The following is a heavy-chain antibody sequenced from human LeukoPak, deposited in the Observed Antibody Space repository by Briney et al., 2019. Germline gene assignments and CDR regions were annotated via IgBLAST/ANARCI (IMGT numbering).Heavy chain of an antibody. V-gene: IGHV3-30*03. CDR2: ISDNGSNK. Sequence: GSLRLSCAASGFTFDDYGMSWVRQAPGKGLEWVTCISDNGSNKFYADSVKGRFTVSRDNSKSTLYLQMNSLRPEDTAVYYCARGRLGANTALDDWGQGTLVTVSS. CDR3: ARGRLGANTALDD. D-gene: IGHD1-26*01. CDR1: GFTFDDYG. J-gene: IGHJ4*02.